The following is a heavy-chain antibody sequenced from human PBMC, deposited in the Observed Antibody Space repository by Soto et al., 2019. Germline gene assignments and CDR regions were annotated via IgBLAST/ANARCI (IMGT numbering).Heavy chain of an antibody. D-gene: IGHD3-16*01. CDR2: ISGSGGST. V-gene: IGHV3-23*01. Sequence: GGSLRLSCAASGFTFSSYAMSWVRQAPGKGLEWVSAISGSGGSTYYADSVKGRFTISRDNSKNTLYLQMNSLRAEDTAVYYCAKRGVGELSYYYGMDVWGQGTTVTVPS. J-gene: IGHJ6*02. CDR1: GFTFSSYA. CDR3: AKRGVGELSYYYGMDV.